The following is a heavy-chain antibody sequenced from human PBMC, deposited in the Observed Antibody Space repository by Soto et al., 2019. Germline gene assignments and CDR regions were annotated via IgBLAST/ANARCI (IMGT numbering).Heavy chain of an antibody. CDR2: ISGYNGNT. J-gene: IGHJ6*02. V-gene: IGHV1-18*01. CDR1: GYTFSNYG. CDR3: SRFIMVGGWFDPNYYHGMDV. D-gene: IGHD6-19*01. Sequence: QVQLVQSGAEVKKPGASVTVSCKTSGYTFSNYGINWVRQAPGQGLEWMCWISGYNGNTNYAQTVQGRVTMTTDTSTGTVYMELRSLKSDDTAIYYCSRFIMVGGWFDPNYYHGMDVWGQGTTVTASS.